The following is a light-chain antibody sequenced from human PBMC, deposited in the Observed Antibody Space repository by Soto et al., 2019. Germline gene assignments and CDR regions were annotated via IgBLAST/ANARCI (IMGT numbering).Light chain of an antibody. Sequence: EIVMTQSPATLPVSPGERATLSCRASQSVSSNLAWYQQKLGQAPRLLIYDTFNRATGIPARFSGSGSGTDFTLTINNLQPEDFAVYYCQQRSNWPITFGQGTRLEIK. CDR1: QSVSSN. CDR2: DTF. CDR3: QQRSNWPIT. J-gene: IGKJ5*01. V-gene: IGKV3D-11*03.